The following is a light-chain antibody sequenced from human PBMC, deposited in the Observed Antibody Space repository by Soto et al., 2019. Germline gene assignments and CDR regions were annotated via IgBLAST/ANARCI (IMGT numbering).Light chain of an antibody. CDR2: DAS. Sequence: EIVLTQSPATLSLSPGERATLSCRASQSVSSYLAWYQQKPGQAPRLLIYDASNRATGIPARFSGSGSGTDFTLTISSLEPEDFAVYYCQQRSGYTFGQGTKLEIK. CDR3: QQRSGYT. V-gene: IGKV3-11*01. CDR1: QSVSSY. J-gene: IGKJ2*01.